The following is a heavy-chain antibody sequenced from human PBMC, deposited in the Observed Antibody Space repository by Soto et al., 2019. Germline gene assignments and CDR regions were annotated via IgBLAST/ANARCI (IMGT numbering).Heavy chain of an antibody. CDR1: GFTFSSYS. Sequence: EAQLVESGGGLVQPGGSLRLSCAASGFTFSSYSMNWVRQAPGKGLEWISYISSSTYTIYYADSVQGRFTISRDNAKNSLYLQMNSLRDEDTAVYYCARDSHPGWHFDYCGQGTLFAVSS. J-gene: IGHJ4*02. V-gene: IGHV3-48*02. D-gene: IGHD6-19*01. CDR2: ISSSTYTI. CDR3: ARDSHPGWHFDY.